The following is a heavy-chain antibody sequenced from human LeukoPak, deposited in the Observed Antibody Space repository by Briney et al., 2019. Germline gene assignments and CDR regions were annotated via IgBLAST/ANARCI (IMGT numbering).Heavy chain of an antibody. CDR2: INHSGST. D-gene: IGHD3-10*01. CDR3: AREFSSSASGTYYPY. CDR1: GGCFSGYN. V-gene: IGHV4-34*01. J-gene: IGHJ4*02. Sequence: SETLSLTCAVYGGCFSGYNWTWIRQSPGKTLEGIREINHSGSTNYSPSLKSRVNILVDTSKNQFSLRLSSVTAADTAVYYCAREFSSSASGTYYPYWGQGTLVTVSS.